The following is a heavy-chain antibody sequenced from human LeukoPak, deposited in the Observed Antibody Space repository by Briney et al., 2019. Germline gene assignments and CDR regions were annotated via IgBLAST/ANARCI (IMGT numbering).Heavy chain of an antibody. CDR1: GGSISSYY. D-gene: IGHD6-19*01. Sequence: SETLSLTCTVSGGSISSYYWSWIRQPAGKGLEWIGRIYTSGSTNYNPSRKSRVTISVDKSKNQFSLKLSSVTAADTAVYYCARGQAVAGPFDYWGQGTLVTVSS. CDR3: ARGQAVAGPFDY. J-gene: IGHJ4*02. V-gene: IGHV4-4*07. CDR2: IYTSGST.